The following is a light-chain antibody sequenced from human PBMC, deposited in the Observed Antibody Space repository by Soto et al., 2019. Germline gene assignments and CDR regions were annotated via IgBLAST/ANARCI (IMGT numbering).Light chain of an antibody. CDR1: QSITGW. CDR2: KAS. CDR3: QQYNSYSPG. V-gene: IGKV1-5*03. Sequence: DIQMTQCPSTMSASVGDRVTITCRASQSITGWLAWYQQKPGKAPKLLIYKASSLESGVPSRFSGSGSGTEFTLTISSLQPDDFATYYCQQYNSYSPGFGQGTKVEIK. J-gene: IGKJ1*01.